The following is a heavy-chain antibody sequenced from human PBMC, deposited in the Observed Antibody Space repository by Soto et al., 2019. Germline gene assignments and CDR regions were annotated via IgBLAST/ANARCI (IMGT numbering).Heavy chain of an antibody. J-gene: IGHJ6*02. D-gene: IGHD6-13*01. CDR3: ARHSSSSCYDYGMDV. Sequence: PWESLKISGKGSGYSFTSYWIGWVRQMPGRGLEWMGIIYPGDSDTRYSPSFQGQVTISADKSISTAYLQWSSLKASDTAMYYCARHSSSSCYDYGMDVWGQGTTVSVSS. CDR1: GYSFTSYW. V-gene: IGHV5-51*01. CDR2: IYPGDSDT.